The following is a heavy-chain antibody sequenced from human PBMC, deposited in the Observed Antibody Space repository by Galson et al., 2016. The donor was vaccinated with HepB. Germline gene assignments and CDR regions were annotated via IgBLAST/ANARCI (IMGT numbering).Heavy chain of an antibody. D-gene: IGHD6-19*01. CDR2: ISSYNGNT. Sequence: SVKVSCKASGYTFTDYGVTWVRQAPGQGLEWMGWISSYNGNTYYAQNLQGRVSMTRDTSTSTVYMELRNLRSDDTAVYYCARSRGSVDYYYYGMDIWGQGTTVTVSS. CDR3: ARSRGSVDYYYYGMDI. J-gene: IGHJ6*02. V-gene: IGHV1-18*01. CDR1: GYTFTDYG.